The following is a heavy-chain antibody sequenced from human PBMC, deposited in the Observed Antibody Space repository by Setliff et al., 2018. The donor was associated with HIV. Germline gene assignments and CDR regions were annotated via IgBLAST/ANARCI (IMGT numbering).Heavy chain of an antibody. D-gene: IGHD5-18*01. CDR2: IYYIGNT. J-gene: IGHJ4*02. V-gene: IGHV4-61*01. Sequence: SETLSLTCTVSGDSIISSRNFWGWIRQPPGKGLEWIGYIYYIGNTNYNPSLTSRVTMSVDTSKSQVSLTLSSVTAADTAVYYCARDSGGYNYGFAVGSFDYWGQGALVTVSS. CDR1: GDSIISSRNF. CDR3: ARDSGGYNYGFAVGSFDY.